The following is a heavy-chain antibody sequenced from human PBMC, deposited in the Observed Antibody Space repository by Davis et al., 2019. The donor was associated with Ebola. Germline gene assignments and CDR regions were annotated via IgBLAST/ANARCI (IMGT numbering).Heavy chain of an antibody. Sequence: WVRQPPGKGLEWIGSIYYSGITYYNPSLKSRVTISVDTSKNQFSLKLSSVTAADTAVYYCARHHGGNSGYDLDYWGQGTLVTVSS. J-gene: IGHJ4*02. D-gene: IGHD5-12*01. V-gene: IGHV4-39*01. CDR3: ARHHGGNSGYDLDY. CDR2: IYYSGIT.